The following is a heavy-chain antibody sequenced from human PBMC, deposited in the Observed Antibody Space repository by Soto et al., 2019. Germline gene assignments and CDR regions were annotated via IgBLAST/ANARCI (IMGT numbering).Heavy chain of an antibody. CDR3: ARSAAPVQYTADY. CDR1: GGTFSSYT. Sequence: GASVKVSCKASGGTFSSYTISWVRQAPGQGLEWMGRIIPILGIANYAQKFQGRVTITADKSTSTAYMELSSLRSEDTAVYYCARSAAPVQYTADYWGQGTLVTVPS. V-gene: IGHV1-69*02. CDR2: IIPILGIA. D-gene: IGHD4-4*01. J-gene: IGHJ4*02.